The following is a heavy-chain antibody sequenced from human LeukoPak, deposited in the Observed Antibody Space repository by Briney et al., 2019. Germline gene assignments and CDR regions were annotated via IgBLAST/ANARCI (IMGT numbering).Heavy chain of an antibody. Sequence: MSEGSLRLSWAAAGFSFSDYYISCIRQAPGKGREWVSYISKGVGTIYYADSVKGRFNISRDKAKNSLYLQMNSLRAEDTAVYYCATLGPPIYWGQGTLVTVSS. CDR1: GFSFSDYY. CDR2: ISKGVGTI. J-gene: IGHJ4*02. CDR3: ATLGPPIY. V-gene: IGHV3-11*04.